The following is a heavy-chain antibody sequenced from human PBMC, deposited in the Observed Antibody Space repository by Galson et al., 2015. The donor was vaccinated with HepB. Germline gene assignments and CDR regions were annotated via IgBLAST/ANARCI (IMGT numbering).Heavy chain of an antibody. CDR3: AKGDYDYVWGSYSFYYYGMDV. CDR2: ISYDGSNK. Sequence: SLRLSCAASGFTFSSYDMHWVRQAPGKGLEWVAVISYDGSNKYYADSVKGRFTISRDNSKNTLYLQMNSLRAEDTAVYYCAKGDYDYVWGSYSFYYYGMDVWGQGTTVTVSS. V-gene: IGHV3-30*18. D-gene: IGHD3-16*01. CDR1: GFTFSSYD. J-gene: IGHJ6*02.